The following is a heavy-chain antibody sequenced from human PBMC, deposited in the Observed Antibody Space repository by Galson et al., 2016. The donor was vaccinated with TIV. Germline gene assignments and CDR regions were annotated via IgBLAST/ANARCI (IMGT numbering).Heavy chain of an antibody. CDR1: GYTFRNYA. CDR2: INTDTGHP. J-gene: IGHJ4*02. Sequence: SVKVSCKASGYTFRNYAMNWMRQAPGQGFEWMGWINTDTGHPTYAQGFTGRFVFSLDTSVNTAYLEITSLRTEDTAVYYCAREEAGPGYWGQGTLITVSS. D-gene: IGHD6-19*01. V-gene: IGHV7-4-1*02. CDR3: AREEAGPGY.